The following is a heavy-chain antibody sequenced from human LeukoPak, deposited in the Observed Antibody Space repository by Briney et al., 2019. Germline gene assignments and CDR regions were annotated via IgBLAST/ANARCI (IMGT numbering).Heavy chain of an antibody. Sequence: PSETLSLTCTVSGGSISSGSYYWSWIRQPAGKGLEWIGRIYTSGSTNYNPSLKSRVTISVDTSKNQFSLKLSSVTAADTAVYYCARDDYGSGSYYKPLGYWGQGTLVTVSS. V-gene: IGHV4-61*02. CDR1: GGSISSGSYY. CDR2: IYTSGST. CDR3: ARDDYGSGSYYKPLGY. J-gene: IGHJ4*02. D-gene: IGHD3-10*01.